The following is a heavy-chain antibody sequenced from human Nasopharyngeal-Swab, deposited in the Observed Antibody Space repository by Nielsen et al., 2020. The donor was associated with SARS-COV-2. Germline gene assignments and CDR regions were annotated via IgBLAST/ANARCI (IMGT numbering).Heavy chain of an antibody. J-gene: IGHJ4*02. CDR1: GFTFSIYA. V-gene: IGHV3-64D*06. Sequence: GESLKISCSASGFTFSIYAMHWVRQAPGKGLEYVSTINDYENRLYYADSVKGRFAISRDNSKNTLYLQMSSLRAEDTAVYYCARGTGGKGLDYWGQGTLVTVSS. D-gene: IGHD2-8*02. CDR2: INDYENRL. CDR3: ARGTGGKGLDY.